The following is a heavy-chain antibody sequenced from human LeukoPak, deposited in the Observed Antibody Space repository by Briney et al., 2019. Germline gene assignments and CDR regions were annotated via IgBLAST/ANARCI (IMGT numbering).Heavy chain of an antibody. Sequence: PGGSLRLSRAACGFIFSSNAIHSVRQAPGKGLEWVAEISYDGGNTYYADSVKGRFTISRDNSKNTLYLPKNSLRAEDTAVYYCTKEGTEIHCDFWGQGTLVTVSS. V-gene: IGHV3-30*04. CDR1: GFIFSSNA. CDR3: TKEGTEIHCDF. CDR2: ISYDGGNT. J-gene: IGHJ4*02.